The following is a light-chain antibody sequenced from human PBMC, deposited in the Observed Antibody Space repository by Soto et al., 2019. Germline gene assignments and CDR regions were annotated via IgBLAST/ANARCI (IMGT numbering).Light chain of an antibody. J-gene: IGKJ1*01. Sequence: EIVLTQSPGTLSLSPGERATLSCRASQSVSSSYLAWYQQKPGQAPRLLIYGASSRATGIPDRFSGSGSGTDFTLTISRLEPEDLAVYYCQQYGSSPTWTFGQGTKVDI. CDR3: QQYGSSPTWT. CDR2: GAS. V-gene: IGKV3-20*01. CDR1: QSVSSSY.